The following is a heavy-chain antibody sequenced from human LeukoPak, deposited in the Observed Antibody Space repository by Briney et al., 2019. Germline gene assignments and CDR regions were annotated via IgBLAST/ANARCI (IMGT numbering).Heavy chain of an antibody. CDR2: IDPSDSYT. Sequence: GESLKISCKGSGYSFTSYWITWVRQMPGKGLEWMGRIDPSDSYTNYSPSFQGHVTISADKSISTAYLQWSSLKASDTAMYYCARDPITETEPIDYWGQGTLVTASS. CDR1: GYSFTSYW. D-gene: IGHD1-20*01. CDR3: ARDPITETEPIDY. V-gene: IGHV5-10-1*01. J-gene: IGHJ4*02.